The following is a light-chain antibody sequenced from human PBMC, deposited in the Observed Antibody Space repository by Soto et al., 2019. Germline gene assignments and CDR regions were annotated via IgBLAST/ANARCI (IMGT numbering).Light chain of an antibody. V-gene: IGLV1-40*01. CDR2: ADN. CDR1: SSTVGPADA. CDR3: KSFDNGLLAYG. Sequence: SLPTQPPSVYGAPGQRITISCTGASSTVGPADAVHWSQHIPGTAPNLLIYADNSRPSGVPGLFSASKDGTSASRAITCLHAEDEADYYFKSFDNGLLAYGFGTGTKVTVL. J-gene: IGLJ1*01.